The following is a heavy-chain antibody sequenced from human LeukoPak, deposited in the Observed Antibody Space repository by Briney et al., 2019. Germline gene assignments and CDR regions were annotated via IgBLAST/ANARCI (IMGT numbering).Heavy chain of an antibody. CDR3: ARVISGTYCLDY. D-gene: IGHD2-15*01. Sequence: RGSLRLSCAASGFTFSDYYMSWIRQAPGKGLEWVSYISSNDNIYYADSVKGRFTISRDNAKDSLYLQMNSLRADNTAIYYCARVISGTYCLDYWGQGTLVTVSS. CDR2: ISSNDNI. CDR1: GFTFSDYY. J-gene: IGHJ4*02. V-gene: IGHV3-11*01.